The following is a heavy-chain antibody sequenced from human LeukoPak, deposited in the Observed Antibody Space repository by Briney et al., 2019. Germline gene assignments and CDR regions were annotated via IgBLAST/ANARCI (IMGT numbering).Heavy chain of an antibody. CDR1: GGSISGYI. D-gene: IGHD6-19*01. Sequence: SETLSLTCSVSGGSISGYIWSWVRQPPGKGREWIGSIYYSGSTNCNPSLKSRVTTSVDTSKNQFSLKLSSVTAADTAVYYCARLTGGSGWYYFDYWGQGTLVTVSS. CDR3: ARLTGGSGWYYFDY. CDR2: IYYSGST. J-gene: IGHJ4*02. V-gene: IGHV4-59*08.